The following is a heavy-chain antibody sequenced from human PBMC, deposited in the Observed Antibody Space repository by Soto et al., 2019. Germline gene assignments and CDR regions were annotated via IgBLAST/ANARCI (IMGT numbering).Heavy chain of an antibody. Sequence: SETLSLTCTVSGGPVSSGSYYWSWIRQPPGKGLEWIGYIYYSGSTNYNPPLKSRVTISVDTSKNQFSLKLSSVTAADTAVYYCARVPAKWELLFFDYWGQGTLVTVSS. CDR1: GGPVSSGSYY. CDR3: ARVPAKWELLFFDY. CDR2: IYYSGST. D-gene: IGHD1-26*01. J-gene: IGHJ4*02. V-gene: IGHV4-61*01.